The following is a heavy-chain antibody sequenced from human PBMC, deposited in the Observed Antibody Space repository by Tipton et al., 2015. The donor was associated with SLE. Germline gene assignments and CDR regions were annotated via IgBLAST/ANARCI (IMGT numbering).Heavy chain of an antibody. CDR3: TRGWGDFWSAYTH. Sequence: QVQLVQSGAEVKKPGSSVKVSCKASGGTFSTYAISWVRQAPGQGLEWMGGIVPIFGTPNYAQKFQGRVTITADKSTSPAYMELSSLRSEDTAVYYCTRGWGDFWSAYTHWGQGTLVTVSS. V-gene: IGHV1-69*06. CDR2: IVPIFGTP. J-gene: IGHJ4*02. D-gene: IGHD3-3*01. CDR1: GGTFSTYA.